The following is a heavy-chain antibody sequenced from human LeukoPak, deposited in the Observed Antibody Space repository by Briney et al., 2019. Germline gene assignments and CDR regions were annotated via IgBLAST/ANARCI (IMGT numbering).Heavy chain of an antibody. CDR3: AREWSGTVTDPPDY. D-gene: IGHD4-17*01. J-gene: IGHJ4*02. CDR1: GFTFGDYA. CDR2: ISSSSSYI. Sequence: GGSLRLSCTASGFTFGDYAMNWVRQAPGKGLEWVSSISSSSSYIYYADSVKGRFTISRDNAKNSLYLQMNSLRAEDTAVYYCAREWSGTVTDPPDYWGQGTLVTVSS. V-gene: IGHV3-21*01.